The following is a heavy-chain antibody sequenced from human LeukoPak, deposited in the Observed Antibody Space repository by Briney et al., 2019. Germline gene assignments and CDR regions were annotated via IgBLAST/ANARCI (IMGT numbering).Heavy chain of an antibody. J-gene: IGHJ2*01. D-gene: IGHD3-3*01. CDR1: GYTFTSYY. CDR3: AREEYYDFWSGYYGRYFDL. V-gene: IGHV1-46*01. CDR2: INPSGGST. Sequence: GASVKVSCKASGYTFTSYYMHWVRQAPGQGLEWMGIINPSGGSTSYAQKFQGRVTMTRDMSTSTVCMELSSLRSEDTAVYYCAREEYYDFWSGYYGRYFDLWGRGTLVTVSS.